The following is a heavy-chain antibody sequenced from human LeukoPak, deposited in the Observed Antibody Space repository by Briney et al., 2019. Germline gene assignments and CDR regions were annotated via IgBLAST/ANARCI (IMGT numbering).Heavy chain of an antibody. CDR2: IYPGDSDT. CDR1: GYSFSNYW. Sequence: GESLKISCKGSGYSFSNYWIGWVRQMPGKGLEWMGIIYPGDSDTRYSPSFQGQVTISVDKSISTAYLQWSSLKASDTAMYYCARPYCSSSSCYSQPDYWGQGTLVTVSS. J-gene: IGHJ4*02. V-gene: IGHV5-51*01. CDR3: ARPYCSSSSCYSQPDY. D-gene: IGHD2-2*02.